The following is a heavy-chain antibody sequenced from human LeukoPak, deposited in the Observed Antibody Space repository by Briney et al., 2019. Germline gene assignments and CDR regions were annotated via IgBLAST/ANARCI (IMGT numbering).Heavy chain of an antibody. CDR3: ARRVRGVFWYFDL. J-gene: IGHJ2*01. Sequence: SETLSLTCTVSGGSISSYYWSWIRQPAGKGLEWIGRIYSSGSTNYNPSLKSRVTISVDTLKNQFSLKLSSVTAADTAVYYCARRVRGVFWYFDLWGRGTLVTVSS. V-gene: IGHV4-4*07. D-gene: IGHD3-10*01. CDR2: IYSSGST. CDR1: GGSISSYY.